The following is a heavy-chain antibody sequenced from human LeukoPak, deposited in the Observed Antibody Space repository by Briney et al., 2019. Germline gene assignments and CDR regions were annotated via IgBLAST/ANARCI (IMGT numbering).Heavy chain of an antibody. V-gene: IGHV3-53*01. Sequence: PGGSLRLSCAASGFNVSSNHMSWVRQAPGKGLEWVSVIYSGGSTDYADSVKGRFTISRDNSKNTLYLQMNSLRAEDTAVYHCARGPAGYNWGQGTLVTVSS. CDR2: IYSGGST. CDR3: ARGPAGYN. CDR1: GFNVSSNH. D-gene: IGHD1-1*01. J-gene: IGHJ4*02.